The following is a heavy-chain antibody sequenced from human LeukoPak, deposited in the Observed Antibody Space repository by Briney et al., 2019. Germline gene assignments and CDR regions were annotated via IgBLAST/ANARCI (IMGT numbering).Heavy chain of an antibody. CDR3: ASFEYSGYDSGPLFDY. Sequence: PSETLSLTCTVSGGSISSGSYYWSWIRQPPGKGLEWIGYIYYSGSTNYNPSLKSRVTISVDTSKNQFSLKLSSVTAADTAVYYCASFEYSGYDSGPLFDYWGQGTLVTVSS. CDR2: IYYSGST. J-gene: IGHJ4*02. V-gene: IGHV4-61*01. D-gene: IGHD5-12*01. CDR1: GGSISSGSYY.